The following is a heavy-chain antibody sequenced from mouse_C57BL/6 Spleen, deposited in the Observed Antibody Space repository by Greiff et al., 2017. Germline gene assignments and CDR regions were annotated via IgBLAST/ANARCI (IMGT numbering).Heavy chain of an antibody. CDR1: GYTFTSYW. J-gene: IGHJ3*01. D-gene: IGHD2-5*01. CDR3: ARELYSNYPSFAY. V-gene: IGHV1-55*01. CDR2: IYPGSGST. Sequence: LQESGAELVKPGASVKMSCKASGYTFTSYWITWVKQRPGQGLEWIGDIYPGSGSTNSNVKFKSKATLTVDTSSSTAYMQLSSLTSEDSAVYYCARELYSNYPSFAYWGQGTLVTVSA.